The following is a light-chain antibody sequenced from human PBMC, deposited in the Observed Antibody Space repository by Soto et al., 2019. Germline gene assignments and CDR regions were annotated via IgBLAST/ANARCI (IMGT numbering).Light chain of an antibody. V-gene: IGKV1-9*01. Sequence: DIQLTQSPSFLSASVGDRVTITCRASQGINSSLAWYQQKPGKAPKLLIFAQSTLQNGVPSRFSGSGSGTEFALTISSLQPEDFATYYCLHLNSYSPDTFGPGTKVDIK. CDR3: LHLNSYSPDT. J-gene: IGKJ3*01. CDR1: QGINSS. CDR2: AQS.